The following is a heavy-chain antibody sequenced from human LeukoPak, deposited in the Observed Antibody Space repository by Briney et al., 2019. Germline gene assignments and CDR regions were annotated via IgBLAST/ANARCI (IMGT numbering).Heavy chain of an antibody. D-gene: IGHD3-3*01. CDR3: ARSADFSYYYGMDV. CDR1: GGSISSYY. J-gene: IGHJ6*02. V-gene: IGHV4-4*07. CDR2: IYTSGST. Sequence: SETLSLTCTVSGGSISSYYWSWIRQPAGKGLEWIGRIYTSGSTNYNPSLKSRVTISVDTSKNQFSLKLSSVTAADTAVYYCARSADFSYYYGMDVWGQGTTVTVSS.